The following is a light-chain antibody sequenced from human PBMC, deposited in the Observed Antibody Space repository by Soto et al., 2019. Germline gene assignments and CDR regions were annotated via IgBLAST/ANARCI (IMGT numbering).Light chain of an antibody. CDR3: QQYHNWPPWT. Sequence: EIVMTQSPVTLSVSPGERATLSCRASQSVGGNLAWYQQKYGQPPRPVIYGASTRATGIPARFSGSGSGTEFTLTISSLQSKDFAVYYCQQYHNWPPWTFGQGTKVE. CDR2: GAS. V-gene: IGKV3-15*01. J-gene: IGKJ1*01. CDR1: QSVGGN.